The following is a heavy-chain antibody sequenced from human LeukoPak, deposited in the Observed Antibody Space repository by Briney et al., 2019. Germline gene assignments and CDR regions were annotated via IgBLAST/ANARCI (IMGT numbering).Heavy chain of an antibody. CDR1: GFTFSSYS. J-gene: IGHJ4*02. CDR2: ISSSSSYI. Sequence: PGGSLRLSCAASGFTFSSYSMNWVRQAPGKGLEWVSSISSSSSYIYYADSVKGRFTISRDNSKKTLYLQMNSLRAEDTAVYYCAKSLTPMIVAAGSWGQGTLVTVSS. D-gene: IGHD6-13*01. V-gene: IGHV3-21*04. CDR3: AKSLTPMIVAAGS.